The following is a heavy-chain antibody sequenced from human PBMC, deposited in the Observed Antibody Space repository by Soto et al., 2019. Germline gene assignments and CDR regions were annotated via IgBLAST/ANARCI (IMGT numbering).Heavy chain of an antibody. D-gene: IGHD1-26*01. Sequence: QVQLQESGPGLVKPSQTLSLTCTVSGGSISSGGYYWSWIRLHPGKGLEWIGYIYYSGSTYYNPSRKSRVTISVDTSKNQFSLMLSSVTAADTAVYYCARSAGGLAFDPWGQGTLVTVSS. V-gene: IGHV4-31*03. CDR3: ARSAGGLAFDP. CDR2: IYYSGST. J-gene: IGHJ5*02. CDR1: GGSISSGGYY.